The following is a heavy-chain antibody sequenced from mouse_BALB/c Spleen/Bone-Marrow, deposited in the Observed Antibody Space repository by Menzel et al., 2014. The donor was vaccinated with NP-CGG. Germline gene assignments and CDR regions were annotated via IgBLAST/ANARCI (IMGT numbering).Heavy chain of an antibody. CDR3: ARKGPRNAMDY. Sequence: VKLQESGAEVVKPGASVKMSCKALGYTFTTYPIEWMKQNHGKSLEWIGNLHPFNDDTKYNEKFKDKAKLTVEKSSSTVYLEVSRLTSDDSAIYYCARKGPRNAMDYWGQGTSVTVSS. V-gene: IGHV1-47*01. CDR2: LHPFNDDT. CDR1: GYTFTTYP. D-gene: IGHD3-3*01. J-gene: IGHJ4*01.